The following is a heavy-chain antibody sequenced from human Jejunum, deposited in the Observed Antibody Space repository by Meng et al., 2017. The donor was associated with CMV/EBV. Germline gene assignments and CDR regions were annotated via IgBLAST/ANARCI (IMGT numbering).Heavy chain of an antibody. D-gene: IGHD5-12*01. CDR2: TNPNNGAT. CDR3: ARRGAREVATIPFDY. V-gene: IGHV1-2*02. Sequence: SGYTFTNYYRRWVRQAPGQGLEWMGWTNPNNGATNYARKFQGRVTMTRDTSISTAYMELSRLTFDDTAVYYCARRGAREVATIPFDYWGQGTLVTVSS. CDR1: GYTFTNYY. J-gene: IGHJ4*02.